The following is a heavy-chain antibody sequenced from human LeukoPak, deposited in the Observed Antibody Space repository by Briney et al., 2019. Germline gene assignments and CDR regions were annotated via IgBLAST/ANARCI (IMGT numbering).Heavy chain of an antibody. CDR1: GFTFDDYA. Sequence: SGGSLRLSCAVSGFTFDDYAMHWVRQAPGKGLEWVSGISWNSGYIGYADSVKGRFTISRDNAKNSLYLQMNSLRAEDTALYYCAKGGIHRGYYYYYMDVWGKGTTVTIS. V-gene: IGHV3-9*01. CDR3: AKGGIHRGYYYYYMDV. J-gene: IGHJ6*03. CDR2: ISWNSGYI. D-gene: IGHD6-13*01.